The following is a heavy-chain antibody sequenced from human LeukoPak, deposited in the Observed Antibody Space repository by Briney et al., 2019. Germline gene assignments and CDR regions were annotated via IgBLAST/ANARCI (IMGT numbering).Heavy chain of an antibody. D-gene: IGHD4-11*01. Sequence: GGSLRLSCAASGFTFSSYSMNWVRQAPGKGLEWVSYISSSSSTIYYADSVKGRFTISRDNAKNSLYLQMNSLRAEDTAVYYCARDGSKGYYYYCMDVWGKGTTVTVSS. CDR2: ISSSSSTI. CDR3: ARDGSKGYYYYCMDV. CDR1: GFTFSSYS. J-gene: IGHJ6*03. V-gene: IGHV3-48*01.